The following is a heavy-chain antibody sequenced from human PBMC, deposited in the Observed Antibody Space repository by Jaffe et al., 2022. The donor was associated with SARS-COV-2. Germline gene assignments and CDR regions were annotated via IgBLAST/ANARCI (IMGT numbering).Heavy chain of an antibody. J-gene: IGHJ6*02. CDR3: AKDSYLPGIAAAGKFDYYYGMDV. CDR2: ISGSGGST. CDR1: GFTFSSYA. Sequence: EVQLLESGGGLVQPGGSLRLSCAASGFTFSSYAMSWVRQAPGKGLEWVSAISGSGGSTYYADSVKGRFTISRDNSKNTLYLQMNSLRAEDTAVYYCAKDSYLPGIAAAGKFDYYYGMDVWGQGTTVTVSS. V-gene: IGHV3-23*01. D-gene: IGHD6-13*01.